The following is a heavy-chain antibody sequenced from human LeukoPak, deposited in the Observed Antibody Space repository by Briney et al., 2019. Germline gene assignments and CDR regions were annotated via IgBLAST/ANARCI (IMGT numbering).Heavy chain of an antibody. J-gene: IGHJ4*02. V-gene: IGHV3-30-3*01. Sequence: GGSLRLSCAASGFTFSSSAMSWVRQAPGKGLEWVAVISYDGSNKYYADSVKGRFTISRDNSKNTLYLQMNSLRAEDTAVYYCAREGGAFDYWGQGTLVTVSS. CDR2: ISYDGSNK. CDR3: AREGGAFDY. D-gene: IGHD3-16*01. CDR1: GFTFSSSA.